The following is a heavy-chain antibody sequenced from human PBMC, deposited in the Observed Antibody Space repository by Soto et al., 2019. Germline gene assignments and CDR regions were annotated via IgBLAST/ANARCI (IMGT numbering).Heavy chain of an antibody. J-gene: IGHJ6*02. V-gene: IGHV4-34*01. Sequence: SETLSLTCAVYGGSFSGYYWSWIRQPPGKGLEWIGEINHSGSTNHNPSLKSRVTISVDTSKNQFSLKLSSVTAADTAVYYCARRTGGYYYYYYGMDVWGQGTTVTVSS. CDR3: ARRTGGYYYYYYGMDV. D-gene: IGHD2-8*02. CDR2: INHSGST. CDR1: GGSFSGYY.